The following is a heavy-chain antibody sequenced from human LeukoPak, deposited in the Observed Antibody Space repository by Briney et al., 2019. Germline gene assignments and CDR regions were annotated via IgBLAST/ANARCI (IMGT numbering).Heavy chain of an antibody. CDR1: GYSVSNYW. CDR2: IYPADSDT. D-gene: IGHD1-1*01. V-gene: IGHV5-51*01. Sequence: GESLKICGEGAGYSVSNYWSGGGCQVPGKGVEGVGIIYPADSDTRYSSSFQGQVTISADKSLSTAYLQWSSLKAPDTAMYYCARQLERGPYYYYGMDVWGKGTTVTVSS. J-gene: IGHJ6*04. CDR3: ARQLERGPYYYYGMDV.